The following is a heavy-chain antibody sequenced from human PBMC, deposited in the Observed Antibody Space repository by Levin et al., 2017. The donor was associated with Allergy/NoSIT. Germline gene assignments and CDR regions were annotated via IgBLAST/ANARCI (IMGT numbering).Heavy chain of an antibody. J-gene: IGHJ4*02. CDR1: GYIFTSYG. CDR3: ARSRLRSPIDY. CDR2: ISAYNYNT. Sequence: ASVKVSCKASGYIFTSYGITWVRQAPGQGLEWMGWISAYNYNTYYAQNLQGRVTMTTDTSTTTAYMELRSLTSDDTAVYYCARSRLRSPIDYWGQGTLVTVSS. D-gene: IGHD4-17*01. V-gene: IGHV1-18*01.